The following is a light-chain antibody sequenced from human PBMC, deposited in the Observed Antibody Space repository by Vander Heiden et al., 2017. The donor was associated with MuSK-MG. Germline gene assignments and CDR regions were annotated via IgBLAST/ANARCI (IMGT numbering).Light chain of an antibody. CDR3: QQYNKWPPFT. J-gene: IGKJ2*01. V-gene: IGKV3-15*01. Sequence: EIVMTQSPATLSVSPGGRATLFCRASQSVSSTLAWYQQKPGRPPRLLIYGASTRATGVPARFSGSGSGTEFTLTISSLQSEDFAIYYCQQYNKWPPFTFGQGTKLEVK. CDR1: QSVSST. CDR2: GAS.